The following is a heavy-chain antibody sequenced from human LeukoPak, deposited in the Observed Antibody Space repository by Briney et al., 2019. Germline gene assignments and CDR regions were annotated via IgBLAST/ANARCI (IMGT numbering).Heavy chain of an antibody. D-gene: IGHD4-17*01. CDR2: ISYDGSNK. V-gene: IGHV3-30*18. Sequence: PGGSLRLSCAASGFTFSSYAMHWVRQSPGKGLEWVAVISYDGSNKYYADSVKGRFTISRDNSKNTLYLQMNSLRAEDTAVYYCAKDLGDGAFDYWGQGTLVTVSS. CDR3: AKDLGDGAFDY. CDR1: GFTFSSYA. J-gene: IGHJ4*02.